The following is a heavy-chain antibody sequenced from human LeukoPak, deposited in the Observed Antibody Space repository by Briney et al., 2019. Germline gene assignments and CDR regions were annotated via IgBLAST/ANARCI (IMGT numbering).Heavy chain of an antibody. CDR2: INPNSGGT. CDR1: GYTFTGYY. CDR3: ARGGTYYYDSSGYKGGFAY. Sequence: ASVKVSCKASGYTFTGYYMHWVRQAPGQGLEWIGWINPNSGGTNYAQKFQGRVTMTRDTSISTAYMELSRLRSDDTAVYYCARGGTYYYDSSGYKGGFAYWGQGTLVTVSS. D-gene: IGHD3-22*01. J-gene: IGHJ4*02. V-gene: IGHV1-2*02.